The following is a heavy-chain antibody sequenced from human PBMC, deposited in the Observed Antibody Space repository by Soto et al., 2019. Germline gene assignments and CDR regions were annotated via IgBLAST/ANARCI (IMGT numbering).Heavy chain of an antibody. CDR2: INHSGST. V-gene: IGHV4-34*01. Sequence: SETLSLTCAFYGLSFIGYYWSWIRQPPGKGLEWIGEINHSGSTNYNPSLKSRVTISVDTSKNQFSLKLSSVTAADTAVYYCARGINYYGSGSYYFFDYWGQGTLVTVSS. J-gene: IGHJ4*02. D-gene: IGHD3-10*01. CDR3: ARGINYYGSGSYYFFDY. CDR1: GLSFIGYY.